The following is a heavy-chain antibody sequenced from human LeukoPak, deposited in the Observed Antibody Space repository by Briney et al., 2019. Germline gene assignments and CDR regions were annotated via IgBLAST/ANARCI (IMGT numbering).Heavy chain of an antibody. CDR2: IYWDDDS. CDR1: GVSLSTSGVG. V-gene: IGHV2-5*02. J-gene: IGHJ3*02. D-gene: IGHD5-18*01. CDR3: AHSQVFSYGSFHDAYDI. Sequence: GPTLVKPTQTLTLTCSLSGVSLSTSGVGVGWIRQPPGKALEWLALIYWDDDSRYSPSLKSRLTIAKDTSKNQVVLTLTNMDSVDTATYYCAHSQVFSYGSFHDAYDIWGLGMLVTVSS.